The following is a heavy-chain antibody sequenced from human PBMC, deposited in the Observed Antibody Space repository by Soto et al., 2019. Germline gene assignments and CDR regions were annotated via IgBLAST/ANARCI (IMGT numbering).Heavy chain of an antibody. J-gene: IGHJ5*02. CDR3: ARDLGGGISAP. D-gene: IGHD6-13*01. Sequence: QVQVVQSGAEVKKPGASVKVSCKASGYTFTSYGISWVRQAPGQGLEWMGWINAYNGNTTYAQQLQGRVTMTTDPSTSTAYMELRSLRSDETAVYYCARDLGGGISAPWGQGTLVTVSS. V-gene: IGHV1-18*01. CDR1: GYTFTSYG. CDR2: INAYNGNT.